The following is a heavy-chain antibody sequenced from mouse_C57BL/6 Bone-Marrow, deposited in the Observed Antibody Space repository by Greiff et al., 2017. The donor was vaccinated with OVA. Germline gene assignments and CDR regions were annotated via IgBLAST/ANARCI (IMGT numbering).Heavy chain of an antibody. Sequence: LVESGAELVRPGASVTLSCKASGYTFTDYEMHWVKQTPVHGLAWIGAIDPETGGTAYNQKFKGKAILTADKSSSTAYMELRSLTSEDSAVYYCRAYYYGSSYYFDYWGQGTTLTVSS. CDR3: RAYYYGSSYYFDY. D-gene: IGHD1-1*01. V-gene: IGHV1-15*01. CDR2: IDPETGGT. CDR1: GYTFTDYE. J-gene: IGHJ2*01.